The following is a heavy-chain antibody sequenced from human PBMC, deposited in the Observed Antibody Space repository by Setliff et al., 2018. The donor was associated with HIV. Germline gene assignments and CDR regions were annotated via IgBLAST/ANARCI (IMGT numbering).Heavy chain of an antibody. V-gene: IGHV4-61*02. D-gene: IGHD2-15*01. J-gene: IGHJ4*02. CDR1: SGSIHSGSYY. CDR3: ARVGGKGYSNFLDS. Sequence: PSETLSLTCIVSSGSIHSGSYYWSWIRQPVGKGLEWIGRIYTSGSTDYNPSLKSRVAISVDTSKNHFSLNLTSVTAADTAIYFCARVGGKGYSNFLDSWGQGLLVTLL. CDR2: IYTSGST.